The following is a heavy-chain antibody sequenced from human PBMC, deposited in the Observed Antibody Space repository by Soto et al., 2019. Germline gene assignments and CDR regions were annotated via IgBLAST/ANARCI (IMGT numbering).Heavy chain of an antibody. CDR2: ISSSSYT. D-gene: IGHD1-1*01. J-gene: IGHJ3*02. V-gene: IGHV3-11*06. CDR3: ARDLNVLGDAFAI. Sequence: GGSLRLSCAASGFTFSDYYMSWIRQAPGKGLEWVSYISSSSYTNYADSVKGRFTISRDNAKNSLYLQMSSLRAEDTAVYYCARDLNVLGDAFAIWGPGKIVNVSS. CDR1: GFTFSDYY.